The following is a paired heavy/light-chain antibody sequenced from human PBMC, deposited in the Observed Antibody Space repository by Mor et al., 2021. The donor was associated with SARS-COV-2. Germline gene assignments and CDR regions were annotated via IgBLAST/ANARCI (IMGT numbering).Light chain of an antibody. CDR2: AAS. CDR3: QKYSSAPWT. Sequence: DIQMTQSPSSLSASVGDRVTITCRASQGISNYLAWYQQKPGKVPKLLIYAASTLQSGVPSRFSGSGSGTDFTLTISSLQPEDVATYYCQKYSSAPWTFGQGTKVEIK. CDR1: QGISNY. J-gene: IGKJ1*01. V-gene: IGKV1-27*01.
Heavy chain of an antibody. CDR1: GYTFTTYG. CDR3: ARVVTGFGYIPNYYFYYAMDV. Sequence: QVQLVQSGAELKKPGASVRVSCKASGYTFTTYGITWVRQAPGQGLEWMGWISTYNDNTNYAQKLQGRVTMTTDTSTSTAYMDLRSLRFDDTAVYYCARVVTGFGYIPNYYFYYAMDVWGQGTTVTVSS. V-gene: IGHV1-18*04. D-gene: IGHD6-13*01. J-gene: IGHJ6*02. CDR2: ISTYNDNT.